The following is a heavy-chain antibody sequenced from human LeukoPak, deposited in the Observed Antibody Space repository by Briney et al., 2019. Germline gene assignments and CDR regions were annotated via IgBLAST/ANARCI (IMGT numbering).Heavy chain of an antibody. D-gene: IGHD3-10*01. V-gene: IGHV3-48*02. CDR3: ARDSRFGKLLIPYFDY. CDR1: GFTFSSYS. CDR2: ITSRSSSI. Sequence: PGGSLRLSCAASGFTFSSYSMNWVRQAPGKGLEWVSYITSRSSSIYYADSVKGRFTISRDNAQNSLYLQMNSLRDEDTAVYYCARDSRFGKLLIPYFDYWGQGTLVTVSS. J-gene: IGHJ4*02.